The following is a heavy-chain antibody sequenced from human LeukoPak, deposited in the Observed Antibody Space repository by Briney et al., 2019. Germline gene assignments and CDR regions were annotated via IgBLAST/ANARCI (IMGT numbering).Heavy chain of an antibody. V-gene: IGHV4-39*07. CDR1: GGSISSSSYY. J-gene: IGHJ4*02. CDR3: ARGGVIWTFDY. CDR2: IYYSGST. Sequence: SETLSLTCTVSGGSISSSSYYWGWIRQPPGKGLEWIGSIYYSGSTYYNPSLKSRVTISVDTSKNQFSLKLSSVTAADTAVYYCARGGVIWTFDYWGQGILVTVSS. D-gene: IGHD3-10*01.